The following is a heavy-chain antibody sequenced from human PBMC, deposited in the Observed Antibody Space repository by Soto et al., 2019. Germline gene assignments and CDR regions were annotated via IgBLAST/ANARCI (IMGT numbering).Heavy chain of an antibody. CDR1: GGTFSSYA. V-gene: IGHV1-69*06. D-gene: IGHD1-26*01. J-gene: IGHJ5*02. Sequence: AASVKVSCKASGGTFSSYAISWVRQAPGQGLEWMGGIIPIFGTANYAQKFQGRVTITADKSTSTAYMELSSLRSEDTAVYYCARSQGGSHRNWFDPWGQGTLVTVSS. CDR3: ARSQGGSHRNWFDP. CDR2: IIPIFGTA.